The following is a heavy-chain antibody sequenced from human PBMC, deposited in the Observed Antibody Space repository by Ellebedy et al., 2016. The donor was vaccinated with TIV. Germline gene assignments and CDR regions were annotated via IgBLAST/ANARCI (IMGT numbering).Heavy chain of an antibody. CDR1: GFTFSSNG. CDR3: TKDFGYRAAGGYYFDY. Sequence: PGGSLRLSCVASGFTFSSNGLSWVRQAPGKGLEWVSGISGSDGNTYHADSVKGRFTISRDNSKNTLFLQMNSLRDEDTAVYYCTKDFGYRAAGGYYFDYWGQGTLVTVSS. V-gene: IGHV3-23*01. CDR2: ISGSDGNT. J-gene: IGHJ4*02. D-gene: IGHD6-13*01.